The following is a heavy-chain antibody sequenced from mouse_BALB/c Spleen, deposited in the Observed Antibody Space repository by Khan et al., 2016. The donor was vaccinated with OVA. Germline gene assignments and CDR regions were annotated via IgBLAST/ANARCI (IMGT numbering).Heavy chain of an antibody. V-gene: IGHV1-76*01. J-gene: IGHJ3*01. Sequence: QVQLKQSGAELVRPGASVKLSCKTSGYIFTSYWIHWVKQRSGQGLEWIARIYPGTNSSYYNEIFKGKATLTADKSSSTAYMQLSSLKSEDSAVYCCARDGPDGAWFVYWGQGTLVTVSA. CDR1: GYIFTSYW. D-gene: IGHD2-3*01. CDR3: ARDGPDGAWFVY. CDR2: IYPGTNSS.